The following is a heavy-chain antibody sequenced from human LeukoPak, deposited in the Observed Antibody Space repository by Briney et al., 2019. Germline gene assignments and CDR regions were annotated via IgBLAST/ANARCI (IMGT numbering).Heavy chain of an antibody. CDR1: GFTFSSYA. V-gene: IGHV3-23*01. CDR2: ISGSGGST. J-gene: IGHJ4*02. D-gene: IGHD2-15*01. Sequence: GGSLRLSCAASGFTFSSYAMSWVRQAPGKGLEWVSAISGSGGSTYYADSVKGRFTISRDNSKNTLYLQMNSLRAEDTAVYYCAKDFREYCSGGSCNIGGNYWGQGTLVTVSS. CDR3: AKDFREYCSGGSCNIGGNY.